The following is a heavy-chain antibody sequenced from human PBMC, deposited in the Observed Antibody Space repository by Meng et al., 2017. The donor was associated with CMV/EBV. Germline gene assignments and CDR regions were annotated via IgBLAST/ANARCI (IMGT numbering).Heavy chain of an antibody. V-gene: IGHV3-30*02. CDR2: IRNDGSNK. CDR1: GFIFNNYV. Sequence: GESLKISCAASGFIFNNYVMHWVRQAPGKGLEWVAFIRNDGSNKYYAESVKGRFTISRDNSRNTLYLQMNSLRGEDTAVYYCASEADCTRTTCPPGSWGQGTLVTVSS. CDR3: ASEADCTRTTCPPGS. J-gene: IGHJ5*02. D-gene: IGHD1-7*01.